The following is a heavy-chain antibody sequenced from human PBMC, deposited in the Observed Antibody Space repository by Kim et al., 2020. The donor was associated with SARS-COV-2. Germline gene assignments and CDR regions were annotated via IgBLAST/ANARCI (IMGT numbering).Heavy chain of an antibody. CDR1: GGSISSSSYY. J-gene: IGHJ3*01. CDR2: IYYSGST. CDR3: ARLGLPIVGATMEP. Sequence: SETLSLTCTVSGGSISSSSYYWGWIRQPPGKGLEWIGSIYYSGSTYYNPSLKSRVTISVDTSKNQFSLKLSSVTAADTAVYYCARLGLPIVGATMEPWGQGTMVTVSS. D-gene: IGHD1-26*01. V-gene: IGHV4-39*01.